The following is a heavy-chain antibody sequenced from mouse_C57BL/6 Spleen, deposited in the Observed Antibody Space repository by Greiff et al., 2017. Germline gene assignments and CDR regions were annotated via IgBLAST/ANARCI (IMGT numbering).Heavy chain of an antibody. D-gene: IGHD1-1*01. CDR3: ARDGSREYFDY. Sequence: EVMLVESGGDLVKPGGSLKLSCAASGFTFSSYGMSWVRQTPDKRLEWVATISSGGSYTYYPDSVKGRFTISRDNAKNTLYLQMSSLKSEDTAMYYCARDGSREYFDYWGQGTTLTVSS. J-gene: IGHJ2*01. CDR2: ISSGGSYT. V-gene: IGHV5-6*01. CDR1: GFTFSSYG.